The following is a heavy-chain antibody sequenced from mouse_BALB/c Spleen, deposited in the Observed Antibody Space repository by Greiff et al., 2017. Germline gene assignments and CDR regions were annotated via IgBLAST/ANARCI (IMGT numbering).Heavy chain of an antibody. J-gene: IGHJ4*01. CDR2: ISSGSSTI. D-gene: IGHD2-4*01. V-gene: IGHV5-17*02. Sequence: EVKLVESGGGLVQPGGSRKLSCAASGFTFSSFGMHWVRQAPEKGLEWVAYISSGSSTIYYADTVKGRFTISRDNPKNTLFLQMTSLRSEDTAMYYCARSGYDYDYAMDYWGQGTSVTVSS. CDR3: ARSGYDYDYAMDY. CDR1: GFTFSSFG.